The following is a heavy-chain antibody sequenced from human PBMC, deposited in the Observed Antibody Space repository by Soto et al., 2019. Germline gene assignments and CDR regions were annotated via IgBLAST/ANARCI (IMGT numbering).Heavy chain of an antibody. Sequence: PGESLKISCKGSGYSFTSYWIGWVRQMPGKGLEWMGIIYPGDSDTRYSPSFQGQVTISADKSISTAYLQWSSLKASDTAMYYCARWGGRYYYDSSGYEDPRFDYWGQGTLVTVSS. CDR2: IYPGDSDT. CDR1: GYSFTSYW. V-gene: IGHV5-51*01. D-gene: IGHD3-22*01. J-gene: IGHJ4*02. CDR3: ARWGGRYYYDSSGYEDPRFDY.